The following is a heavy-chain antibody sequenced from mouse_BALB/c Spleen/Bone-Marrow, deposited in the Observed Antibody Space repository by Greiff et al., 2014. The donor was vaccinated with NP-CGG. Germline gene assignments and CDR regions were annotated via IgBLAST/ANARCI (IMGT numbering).Heavy chain of an antibody. V-gene: IGHV14-3*02. CDR1: GFNIKDTF. D-gene: IGHD2-3*01. CDR2: IDPASGNT. J-gene: IGHJ3*01. CDR3: AHDAPFTY. Sequence: VQLQQSGADLVKPGASVKLSCTTPGFNIKDTFMHWVKQRPEQGLEWIGRIDPASGNTKYDPKFQSKATITADTSSNKVSLQLSGLTSEDTAVYYCAHDAPFTYWGQGTLVTVSA.